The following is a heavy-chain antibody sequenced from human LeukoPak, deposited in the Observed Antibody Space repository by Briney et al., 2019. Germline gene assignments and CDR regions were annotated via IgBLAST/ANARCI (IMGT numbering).Heavy chain of an antibody. D-gene: IGHD2-2*01. CDR3: ARERIGYCSSTSCHRWFDP. CDR1: GGTFSSYT. J-gene: IGHJ5*02. Sequence: SVKVSCKASGGTFSSYTISWVRQAPGQGLEWMGRIIPILGIANYAQKFQGRVTITADKSTSTAYMELSSLRSEDTAVYYCARERIGYCSSTSCHRWFDPWGQGTLVTVSS. CDR2: IIPILGIA. V-gene: IGHV1-69*04.